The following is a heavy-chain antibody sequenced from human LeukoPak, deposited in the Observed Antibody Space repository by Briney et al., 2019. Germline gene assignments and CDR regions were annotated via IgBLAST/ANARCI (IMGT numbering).Heavy chain of an antibody. D-gene: IGHD3-3*01. CDR1: GGSISSYY. CDR2: IYYSGST. V-gene: IGHV4-59*01. CDR3: ARGNDFGSNYGMDV. Sequence: SETLSLTCTVSGGSISSYYWSWIRQPPGKGLEWIGYIYYSGSTNYNPSLKSRVTISVDTSKNQFSLKLSSVTAADTAVYYCARGNDFGSNYGMDVWGQGTTVTVS. J-gene: IGHJ6*02.